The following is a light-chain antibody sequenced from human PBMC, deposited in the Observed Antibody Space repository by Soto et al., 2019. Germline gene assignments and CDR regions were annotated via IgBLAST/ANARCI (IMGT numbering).Light chain of an antibody. J-gene: IGKJ2*01. V-gene: IGKV3-20*01. Sequence: EIVLTQSPGTLSLSPGERATLSCRASQSVSSAYLAWYQHKPGQPPTLLIYAASSRVTGIPDRFSGSGSGTDFTLTISRLEPEDFAVYYCQQFVNLPYTFGQGTKLDIK. CDR2: AAS. CDR1: QSVSSAY. CDR3: QQFVNLPYT.